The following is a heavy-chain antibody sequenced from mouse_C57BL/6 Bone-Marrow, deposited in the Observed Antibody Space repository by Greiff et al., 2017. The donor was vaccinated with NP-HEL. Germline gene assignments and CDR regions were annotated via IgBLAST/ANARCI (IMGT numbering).Heavy chain of an antibody. CDR3: VRHEGGGYYAMDY. CDR2: IRSKSNNYAT. J-gene: IGHJ4*01. CDR1: GFSFNTYA. Sequence: EVQLVESGGGLVQPKGSLKLSCAASGFSFNTYAMNWVRQAPGKGLEWVARIRSKSNNYATYYADSVKDRFTISRDDSESMLYLQMNNLRTEDTAMYYCVRHEGGGYYAMDYWGQGTSVTVSS. V-gene: IGHV10-1*01. D-gene: IGHD1-1*02.